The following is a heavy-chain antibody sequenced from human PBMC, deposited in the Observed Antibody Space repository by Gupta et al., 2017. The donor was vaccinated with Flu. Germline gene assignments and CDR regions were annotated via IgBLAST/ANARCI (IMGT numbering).Heavy chain of an antibody. CDR3: AKIAVTGSWFFDF. CDR1: GFTFSNHG. Sequence: DVKLVESGGGLVKPGGSLRVSCEVSGFTFSNHGMSWVRQAPGKGLEWVSSISSSSTYLYYADSVRGRFTVSRDNAKNSLYLQMNSLRVEDTAVYYCAKIAVTGSWFFDFWGPGSLVTVSS. J-gene: IGHJ4*02. V-gene: IGHV3-21*01. D-gene: IGHD6-19*01. CDR2: ISSSSTYL.